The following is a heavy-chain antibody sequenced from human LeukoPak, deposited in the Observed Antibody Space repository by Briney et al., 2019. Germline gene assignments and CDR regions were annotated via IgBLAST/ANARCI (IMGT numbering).Heavy chain of an antibody. Sequence: GGSLRLSCAASGFTFSSYSMNWVRQAPGKGLEWVSYISSSSSIISFADSVRGRFTISRDNAKNSLYLQMNSLRDEDTAVYYCARDRTTVTTFDYWGQGTLVTVSS. J-gene: IGHJ4*02. CDR1: GFTFSSYS. CDR2: ISSSSSII. D-gene: IGHD4-17*01. CDR3: ARDRTTVTTFDY. V-gene: IGHV3-48*02.